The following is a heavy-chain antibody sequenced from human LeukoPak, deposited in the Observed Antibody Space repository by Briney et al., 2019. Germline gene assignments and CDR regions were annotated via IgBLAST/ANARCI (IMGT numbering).Heavy chain of an antibody. CDR3: ARGVRGVITQKYYYYGMDV. D-gene: IGHD3-10*01. CDR2: ISAYNGNT. Sequence: ASVKVSCKASGYTFTSYGISWVRQAPRQGLEWMGWISAYNGNTNYAQKLQGRVTMTTDTSTSTAYMELRSLRSDDTAVYYCARGVRGVITQKYYYYGMDVWGQGTTVTVSS. J-gene: IGHJ6*02. V-gene: IGHV1-18*01. CDR1: GYTFTSYG.